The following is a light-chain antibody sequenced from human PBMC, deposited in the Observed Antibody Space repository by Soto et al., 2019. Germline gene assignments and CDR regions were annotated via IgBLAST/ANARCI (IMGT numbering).Light chain of an antibody. CDR3: CSSGGSPTYV. J-gene: IGLJ1*01. Sequence: LTQPASVSGSRGQSITISCTGTSSNVGSYKLVSWYQQHPGKAPKLMMFEVNKRPSGVSNRFSGSKSGNTASLTISGLKVEDEADYYCCSSGGSPTYVFGTGTKVTVL. CDR1: SSNVGSYKL. CDR2: EVN. V-gene: IGLV2-23*02.